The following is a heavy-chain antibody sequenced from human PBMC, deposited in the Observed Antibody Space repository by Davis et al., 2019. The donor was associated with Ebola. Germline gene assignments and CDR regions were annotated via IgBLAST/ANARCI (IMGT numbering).Heavy chain of an antibody. J-gene: IGHJ3*02. V-gene: IGHV1-18*01. CDR2: ISAYNGNT. CDR3: ARRRDYDAFDI. CDR1: GGTFSSYA. Sequence: ASVKVSCRASGGTFSSYAISWVRQAPGQGLEWMGWISAYNGNTNYAQKLQGRVTMTTDTSTSTAYMELRSLRSDDTAVYYCARRRDYDAFDIWGQGTMVTVSS. D-gene: IGHD2-21*01.